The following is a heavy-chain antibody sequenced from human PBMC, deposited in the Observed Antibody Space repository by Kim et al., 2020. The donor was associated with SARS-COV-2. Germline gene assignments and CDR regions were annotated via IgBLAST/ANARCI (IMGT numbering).Heavy chain of an antibody. Sequence: YYADSVKGRFTITRDNSKSTLYLQMNSLRGEDTAIYYCAKAYSSGWYYFDYWGQGTLVTVSS. D-gene: IGHD6-19*01. V-gene: IGHV3-23*01. J-gene: IGHJ4*02. CDR3: AKAYSSGWYYFDY.